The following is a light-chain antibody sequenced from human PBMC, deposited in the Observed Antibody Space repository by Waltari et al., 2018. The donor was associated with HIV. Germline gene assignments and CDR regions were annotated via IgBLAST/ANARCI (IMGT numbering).Light chain of an antibody. Sequence: EIVMTQSPATLSVSPGERATLSCRASQSVNNKLAWYQQKPGQAPRLLIYGASTRATGIPARFSGSGSVTEFTLTISSLQSEDFAVYYCQQYHNWPPITFGQGTTG. CDR1: QSVNNK. CDR2: GAS. J-gene: IGKJ5*01. CDR3: QQYHNWPPIT. V-gene: IGKV3-15*01.